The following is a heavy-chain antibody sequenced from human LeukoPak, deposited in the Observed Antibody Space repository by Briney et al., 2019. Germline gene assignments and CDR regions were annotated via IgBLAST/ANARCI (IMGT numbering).Heavy chain of an antibody. V-gene: IGHV1-2*02. D-gene: IGHD6-13*01. CDR3: AREMGIAAAGVFDY. J-gene: IGHJ4*02. CDR1: GYTFTGYY. CDR2: INPNSGGT. Sequence: AASVKVSCKASGYTFTGYYMHWVRQAPGQGLEWMGWINPNSGGTNYAQKFQGRVTMTRDTSISTAYMELSRLRSDDTAVYYCAREMGIAAAGVFDYWGQGTLVTVSS.